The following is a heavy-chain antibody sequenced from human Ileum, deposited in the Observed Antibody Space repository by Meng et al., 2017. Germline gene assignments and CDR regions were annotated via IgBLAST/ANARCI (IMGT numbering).Heavy chain of an antibody. CDR3: ARDRDSSGYYPY. D-gene: IGHD3-22*01. CDR1: VGSISSGDYY. J-gene: IGHJ4*02. Sequence: LQLPESGPGLVKPSHTLSLTCTVAVGSISSGDYYWSWIRQPPGKGLEWIGYIYYSGSTYYNPSLKSRLTISVDTSKNQFSLKLSSVTAADTAVYYCARDRDSSGYYPYLGQGTLVTVSS. V-gene: IGHV4-30-4*01. CDR2: IYYSGST.